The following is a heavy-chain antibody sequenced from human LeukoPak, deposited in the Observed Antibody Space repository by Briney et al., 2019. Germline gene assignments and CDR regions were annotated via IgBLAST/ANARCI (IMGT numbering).Heavy chain of an antibody. V-gene: IGHV4-59*01. CDR1: GGSISSYY. J-gene: IGHJ3*02. CDR2: IYYSGST. Sequence: YPSETLSLTCTVSGGSISSYYWSWIRQPPGKGLEWIGYIYYSGSTNYNPSLKSRVTISVDTSKNQFSLKLSSVTAADTAVYYCARADVMITFGGVPEAFDIWGQGTMVTVSS. CDR3: ARADVMITFGGVPEAFDI. D-gene: IGHD3-16*01.